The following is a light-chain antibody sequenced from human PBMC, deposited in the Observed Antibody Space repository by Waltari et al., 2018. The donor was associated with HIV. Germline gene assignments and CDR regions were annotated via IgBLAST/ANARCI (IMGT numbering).Light chain of an antibody. V-gene: IGLV3-1*01. CDR1: KLGNKY. CDR2: QDT. Sequence: SYELTQPPSVSVSPGQTASITCSGDKLGNKYASWYQQKPGQSPVVVIYQDTKRPSGIHERFSGSNSWNTATLTISGTQAMDEADYYCQAWDSSTGHVVFGGGTKLTVL. J-gene: IGLJ2*01. CDR3: QAWDSSTGHVV.